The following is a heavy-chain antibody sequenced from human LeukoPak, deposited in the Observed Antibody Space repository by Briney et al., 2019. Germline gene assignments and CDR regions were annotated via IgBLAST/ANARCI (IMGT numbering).Heavy chain of an antibody. V-gene: IGHV3-30*02. CDR1: GFTFSSYG. J-gene: IGHJ4*02. Sequence: GGSLRLSCAASGFTFSSYGMHWVRQAPGKGLEWVAFIRYDGSNKYYADSVKGRFTISRDNSKNTLYLQMNSLRAVDTAVYYCAKDRYSSSWYYFDYWGQGTLVTVSS. CDR2: IRYDGSNK. CDR3: AKDRYSSSWYYFDY. D-gene: IGHD6-13*01.